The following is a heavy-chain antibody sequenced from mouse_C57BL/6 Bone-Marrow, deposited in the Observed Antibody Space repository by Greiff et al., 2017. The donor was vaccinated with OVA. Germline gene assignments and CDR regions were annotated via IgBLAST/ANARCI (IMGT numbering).Heavy chain of an antibody. D-gene: IGHD2-4*01. Sequence: DVQLQESGPVLVKPGASVKMSCKASGYTFTDYYMNWVKQSHGKSLEWIGVINPYNGGTSYNQKFKGKATLTVDKSSSTAYMELNSLTSEDSAVEYCARRDYDYDGFDYWGQGTTLTVSS. CDR1: GYTFTDYY. CDR3: ARRDYDYDGFDY. V-gene: IGHV1-19*01. J-gene: IGHJ2*01. CDR2: INPYNGGT.